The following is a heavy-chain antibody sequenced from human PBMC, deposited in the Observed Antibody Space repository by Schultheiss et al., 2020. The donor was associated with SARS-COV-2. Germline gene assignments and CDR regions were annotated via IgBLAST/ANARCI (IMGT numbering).Heavy chain of an antibody. J-gene: IGHJ4*02. V-gene: IGHV3-23*01. CDR1: GFTFSKAW. CDR3: AKEDCSSTTCPPY. Sequence: GGSLRLSCVASGFTFSKAWMSWVRQAPGKGLVWVSVVSSRGGGTYYADSVKGRFTISRDSAKNTLHLQMNSLRADDTAVYYCAKEDCSSTTCPPYWGQGTLVTVSS. D-gene: IGHD2-2*01. CDR2: VSSRGGGT.